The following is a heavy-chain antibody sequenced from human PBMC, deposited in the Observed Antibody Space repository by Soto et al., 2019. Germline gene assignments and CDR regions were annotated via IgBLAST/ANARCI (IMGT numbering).Heavy chain of an antibody. Sequence: ASVKVSCKTSGYTFTDYGISWVRQAPGQGLEWMGWISTSKGNTNYAQKFQGRVTMTTDTPTSTGYMELRSLRSDDTAVYYCASIVKVPASFDYWGQGTLVTVSS. CDR2: ISTSKGNT. D-gene: IGHD3-16*02. CDR3: ASIVKVPASFDY. V-gene: IGHV1-18*01. CDR1: GYTFTDYG. J-gene: IGHJ4*02.